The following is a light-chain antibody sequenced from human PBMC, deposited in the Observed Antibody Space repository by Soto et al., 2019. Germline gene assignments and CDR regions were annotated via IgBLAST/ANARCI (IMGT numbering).Light chain of an antibody. CDR2: GSS. V-gene: IGKV3-20*01. J-gene: IGKJ1*01. CDR1: QRIRSGS. CDR3: QQYDTSPWT. Sequence: EIVLTQSPGSLSLSPGERATLSCRAGQRIRSGSLAWYQQKPGQAPRLVIFGSSSRATDIPYRFSGSASGTDFTLTISRLEPEDFAVYYCQQYDTSPWTFGHGTTVEVK.